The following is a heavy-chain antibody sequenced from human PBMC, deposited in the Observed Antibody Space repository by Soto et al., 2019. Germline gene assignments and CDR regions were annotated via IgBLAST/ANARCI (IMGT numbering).Heavy chain of an antibody. CDR1: GYSFTSYG. CDR2: ISGHNGNT. D-gene: IGHD3-22*01. Sequence: GASVKVSCKASGYSFTSYGFSWVRQAPGQGPEWMGWISGHNGNTNHPQSLQGRVTMTTDTSRNTAYMELRSLRSDDTAVYYCARHRFDYYDDTVYYYFDYWGQGTLVTVSS. V-gene: IGHV1-18*04. J-gene: IGHJ4*02. CDR3: ARHRFDYYDDTVYYYFDY.